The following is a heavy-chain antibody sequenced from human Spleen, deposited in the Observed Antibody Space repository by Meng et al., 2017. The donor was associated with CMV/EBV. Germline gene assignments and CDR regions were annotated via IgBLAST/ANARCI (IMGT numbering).Heavy chain of an antibody. D-gene: IGHD6-13*01. V-gene: IGHV4-4*07. J-gene: IGHJ4*02. CDR2: IYTSGST. CDR1: GGSISSYY. Sequence: GQLQESGPGLVKPSGTLSLTCTVSGGSISSYYWSWIRQPAGKGLEWIGRIYTSGSTNYNPSLKSRVTMSVDTSKNQFSLKLSSVTAADTAVYYCARDRSSSWTRFYYFDYWGQGTLVTVSS. CDR3: ARDRSSSWTRFYYFDY.